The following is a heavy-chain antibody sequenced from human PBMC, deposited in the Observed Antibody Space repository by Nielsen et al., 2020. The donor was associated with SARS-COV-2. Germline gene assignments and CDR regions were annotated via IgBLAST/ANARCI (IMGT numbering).Heavy chain of an antibody. CDR1: TGINNYY. D-gene: IGHD1-1*01. V-gene: IGHV4-59*01. Sequence: SETLSLTCTVSTGINNYYWSWIRQPPGKGLGWLAYIHYSGTANYNPSIKSRGLVSIDTSKNQFSLKLSSVTAADTAVYYCATDGFSFGTFDYWGQGALVTVSS. CDR2: IHYSGTA. J-gene: IGHJ4*02. CDR3: ATDGFSFGTFDY.